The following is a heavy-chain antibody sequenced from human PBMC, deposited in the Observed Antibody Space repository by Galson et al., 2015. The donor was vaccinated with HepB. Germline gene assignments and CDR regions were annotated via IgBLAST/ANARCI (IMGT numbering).Heavy chain of an antibody. CDR1: GFTFSSYG. CDR3: AKNFGDDLDI. D-gene: IGHD3-10*01. J-gene: IGHJ3*02. V-gene: IGHV3-30*02. Sequence: SLRLSCAASGFTFSSYGMHWVRQAPGKGLDWVAFIWRDGSSKNYADSAKGRFTISRDNSKNTLYLQMCGLRAEDTAVYYCAKNFGDDLDIWGQGTMVTVSS. CDR2: IWRDGSSK.